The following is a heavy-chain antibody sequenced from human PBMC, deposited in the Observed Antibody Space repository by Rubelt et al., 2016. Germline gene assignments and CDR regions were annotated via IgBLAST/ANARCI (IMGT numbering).Heavy chain of an antibody. Sequence: EVQLVESGGGLVKPGGSLRLSCAASGFTFSSYSMNWVRQAPGKGLDWVSSISSSSSDISYADSVKGRFTITRDNAKNALYLQMNGLRAGDTAMYYCHVAAAGLAYWGQGTLVTVSS. CDR1: GFTFSSYS. J-gene: IGHJ4*02. V-gene: IGHV3-21*04. CDR3: HVAAAGLAY. D-gene: IGHD6-25*01. CDR2: ISSSSSDI.